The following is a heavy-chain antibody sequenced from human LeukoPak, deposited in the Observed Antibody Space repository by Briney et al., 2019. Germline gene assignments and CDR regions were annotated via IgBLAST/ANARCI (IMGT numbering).Heavy chain of an antibody. V-gene: IGHV3-11*04. CDR2: IDYSANTV. Sequence: PGGSLRLSCAASGFTFSGYYMSWIRQAPGKGLEWVSFIDYSANTVYYADSVKGRFTISRDNAKNSLYLQMNSLRAEDTAVYYCARDRVGFTYYYYYMDVWGKGTTVTVSS. CDR1: GFTFSGYY. J-gene: IGHJ6*03. D-gene: IGHD6-25*01. CDR3: ARDRVGFTYYYYYMDV.